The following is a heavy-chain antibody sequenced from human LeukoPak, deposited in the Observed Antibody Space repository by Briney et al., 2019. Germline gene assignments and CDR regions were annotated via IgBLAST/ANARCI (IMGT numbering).Heavy chain of an antibody. D-gene: IGHD6-13*01. CDR1: GFTFSSYA. Sequence: GRSLRLSCAASGFTFSSYAMHWVRQAPGKGLEWVAVISYDGSNKYYADSVKGRFTISRDNSKNTLYLQMNSLRAEDTAVYYCARDGPQSWGRSHYYYYYYMGVWGRGTTVTVSS. V-gene: IGHV3-30-3*01. CDR2: ISYDGSNK. CDR3: ARDGPQSWGRSHYYYYYYMGV. J-gene: IGHJ6*03.